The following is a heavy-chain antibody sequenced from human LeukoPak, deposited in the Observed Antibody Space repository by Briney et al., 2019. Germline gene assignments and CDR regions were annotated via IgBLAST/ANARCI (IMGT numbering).Heavy chain of an antibody. J-gene: IGHJ4*02. V-gene: IGHV4-39*01. Sequence: PSETLSLTCTASGGSISSSSYYWGWIRQPPGKGLEWIGSIYYSGSTYYNPSLKSRVTISVDTSKNQFSLKLSSVTAADTAVYYCARRSVVWGYDFCFDYWGQGTLVTVSS. D-gene: IGHD5-12*01. CDR1: GGSISSSSYY. CDR2: IYYSGST. CDR3: ARRSVVWGYDFCFDY.